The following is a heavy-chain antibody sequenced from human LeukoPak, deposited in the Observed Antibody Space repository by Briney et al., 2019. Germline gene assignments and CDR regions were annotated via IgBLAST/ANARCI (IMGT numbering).Heavy chain of an antibody. CDR1: GFTFSSYA. V-gene: IGHV3-23*01. CDR2: ISGSGGST. D-gene: IGHD1-26*01. Sequence: GGSLRLSCAASGFTFSSYAMSWVRQAPGKGLEWVSAISGSGGSTYYADSVKGRFTISRDNSKNTLYLQMNSLRAEDTAVYYCARDMGVGATTGDAFDIWGQGTMVTVSS. J-gene: IGHJ3*02. CDR3: ARDMGVGATTGDAFDI.